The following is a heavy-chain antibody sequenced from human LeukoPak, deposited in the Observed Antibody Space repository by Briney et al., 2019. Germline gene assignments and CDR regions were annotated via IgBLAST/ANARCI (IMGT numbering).Heavy chain of an antibody. V-gene: IGHV1-2*02. CDR3: ARVGYCSTTSCSPTRWFDP. J-gene: IGHJ5*02. CDR1: GYTFTGYY. D-gene: IGHD2-2*01. CDR2: INPNSGGT. Sequence: ASVKVSCKASGYTFTGYYMHWVRQAPGQGLEWMGWINPNSGGTNYAQKFQGRVTMTRDTSISTAYVELRRLRSDDTAVYYCARVGYCSTTSCSPTRWFDPWGQGTLVTVSS.